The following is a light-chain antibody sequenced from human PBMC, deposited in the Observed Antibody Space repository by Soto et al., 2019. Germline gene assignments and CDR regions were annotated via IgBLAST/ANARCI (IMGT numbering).Light chain of an antibody. J-gene: IGKJ4*01. V-gene: IGKV1-39*01. Sequence: DIQMTQSPSSLSASLGDRVTITCQASQDIRYYLNWYQQKPGKAPKLLIYAASSLQSGVPSGFSGSGSGTDFTLTISCLQSEDFATYYCQQYYSFPLTFGGRTKV. CDR2: AAS. CDR3: QQYYSFPLT. CDR1: QDIRYY.